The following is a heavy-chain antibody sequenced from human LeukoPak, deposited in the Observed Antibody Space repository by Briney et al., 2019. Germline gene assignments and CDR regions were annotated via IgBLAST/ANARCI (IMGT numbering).Heavy chain of an antibody. CDR3: AKSLRFGEYTNLPFDY. V-gene: IGHV3-64*01. CDR2: ISSNGGST. CDR1: GFTFSSYA. Sequence: TGGSLRLSCAASGFTFSSYAMHWVRQAPGKGLEYVSAISSNGGSTYYANSVKGRFTISRDNSKNTLYLQMNSLRAEDTAVYYCAKSLRFGEYTNLPFDYWGQGTLVTVSS. J-gene: IGHJ4*02. D-gene: IGHD3-10*01.